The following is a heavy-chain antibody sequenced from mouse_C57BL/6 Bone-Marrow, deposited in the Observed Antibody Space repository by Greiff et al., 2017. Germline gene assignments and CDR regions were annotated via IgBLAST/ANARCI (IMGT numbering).Heavy chain of an antibody. J-gene: IGHJ3*01. CDR1: GYTFTSYG. CDR3: AREEAF. CDR2: IYPRTGNT. Sequence: VQLQQSGAELARPGASVKLSCKASGYTFTSYGISWVKQRTGQGLEWIGEIYPRTGNTYYNEKFKGKATVTAAKSSSTAYMELRSLTSEDAAVCSCAREEAFWGQGTLVTVSA. V-gene: IGHV1-81*01.